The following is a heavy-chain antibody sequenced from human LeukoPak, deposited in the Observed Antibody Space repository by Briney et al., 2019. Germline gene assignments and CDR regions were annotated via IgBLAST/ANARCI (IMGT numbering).Heavy chain of an antibody. CDR1: GFTFSSYE. CDR2: ISSSGSTI. J-gene: IGHJ4*02. D-gene: IGHD1-26*01. CDR3: ARDVQGVGATSLDY. V-gene: IGHV3-48*03. Sequence: GGSLRLSCAASGFTFSSYEMNWVRQAPGKGLEWVSYISSSGSTIYYADSVKGRFTISRDNAKNSLYLQVDTLRAEDTAVYYCARDVQGVGATSLDYWGQGTLVTVSS.